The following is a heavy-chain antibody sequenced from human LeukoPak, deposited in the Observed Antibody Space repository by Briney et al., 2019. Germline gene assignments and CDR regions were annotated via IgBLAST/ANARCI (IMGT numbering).Heavy chain of an antibody. Sequence: GGSLRLSCAASGFTFSNAWMSWVRQAPGKGLEWVGRIKSKTDGGTTDYAAPVKGRFTISRDDSKNTLYLQMNSLKTEDTAVYYRTTDQLYYYDSSADAFDIWGQGTMVTVSS. CDR1: GFTFSNAW. D-gene: IGHD3-22*01. CDR2: IKSKTDGGTT. J-gene: IGHJ3*02. V-gene: IGHV3-15*01. CDR3: TTDQLYYYDSSADAFDI.